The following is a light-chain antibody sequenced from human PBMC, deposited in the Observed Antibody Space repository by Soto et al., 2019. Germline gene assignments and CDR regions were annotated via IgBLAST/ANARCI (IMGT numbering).Light chain of an antibody. Sequence: EIVLTQSPGTLSLSPGERATLSCRASQSVSSSYLAWYQQKPGQAPRLLNYGASSRATGIPDRFSGSGSGTDFTLTISRLAPEDFAVYFCQQYGSSPLTFGGGTKVEIK. CDR2: GAS. J-gene: IGKJ4*01. V-gene: IGKV3-20*01. CDR3: QQYGSSPLT. CDR1: QSVSSSY.